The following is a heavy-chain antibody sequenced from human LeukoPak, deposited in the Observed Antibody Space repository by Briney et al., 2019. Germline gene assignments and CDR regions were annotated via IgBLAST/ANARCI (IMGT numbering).Heavy chain of an antibody. CDR3: AKCSGGNCCHSDDH. V-gene: IGHV3-11*03. CDR1: GCTSSDYY. D-gene: IGHD2-15*01. CDR2: ISTSSSYT. Sequence: GGSLRLSCAASGCTSSDYYMSWIRQAPGKGLEWVAYISTSSSYTSYADSVKGRFNFSRDYAKNLLYLQMNSLRVEDTAVYYCAKCSGGNCCHSDDHWGQGTLVTVSP. J-gene: IGHJ5*02.